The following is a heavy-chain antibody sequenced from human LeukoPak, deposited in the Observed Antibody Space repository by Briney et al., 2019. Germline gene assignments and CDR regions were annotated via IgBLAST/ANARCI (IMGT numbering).Heavy chain of an antibody. D-gene: IGHD3-22*01. V-gene: IGHV3-11*01. Sequence: GGSLRLSCSASGFIFSDYDMNWIRQAPGKGLEWVSYIRSDGSTIYDADSVKGRFFISRDNARNSLYLQMNSLRAEDTAVYYCAREGRGYYGDFDYWGKGTLVTVSS. CDR1: GFIFSDYD. J-gene: IGHJ4*02. CDR2: IRSDGSTI. CDR3: AREGRGYYGDFDY.